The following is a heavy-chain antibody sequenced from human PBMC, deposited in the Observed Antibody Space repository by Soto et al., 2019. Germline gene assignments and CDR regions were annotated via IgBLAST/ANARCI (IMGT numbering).Heavy chain of an antibody. CDR1: GYTFTGYY. CDR2: INPNSGGT. J-gene: IGHJ5*02. Sequence: QVQLVQSGAEVKKPGASVKVSCKASGYTFTGYYMHWVRQAPGQGLEWMGWINPNSGGTNYAQKFQGWVTMTRDTSISTAYMELSRLRSDDTAVYYCARGPQTDEYCSGTSCPEARWFDPWGQGTLVTVSS. CDR3: ARGPQTDEYCSGTSCPEARWFDP. D-gene: IGHD2-2*01. V-gene: IGHV1-2*04.